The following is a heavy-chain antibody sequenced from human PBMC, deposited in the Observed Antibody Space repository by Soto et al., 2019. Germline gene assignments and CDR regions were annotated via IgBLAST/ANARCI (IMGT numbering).Heavy chain of an antibody. Sequence: QLQLQESGPGLVKPSETLSLTRAVSGDSVSTGFYYWAWIRQPPGKGLEWIGTVYYTGSSYYNPSLKSRVSLHVDTSKNQFSLRLKSLTAADAAVYYCARHRGAARPDAFDIWGLGTMVPVSS. CDR1: GDSVSTGFYY. D-gene: IGHD6-6*01. V-gene: IGHV4-39*01. CDR2: VYYTGSS. J-gene: IGHJ3*02. CDR3: ARHRGAARPDAFDI.